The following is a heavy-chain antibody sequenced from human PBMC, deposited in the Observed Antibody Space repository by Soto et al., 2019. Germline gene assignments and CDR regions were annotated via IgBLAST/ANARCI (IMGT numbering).Heavy chain of an antibody. CDR2: MSSSGTNV. CDR1: GFTFSDYY. Sequence: QVQLVESGGGLVRPGGSLRLSCAASGFTFSDYYMSWIRQSPGKGLEWVALMSSSGTNVFYADSVKGRFTISRDNAKNSLFLQMDSLKAEDTSVYYCATSRVFDFWGLGTLVSVSS. CDR3: ATSRVFDF. V-gene: IGHV3-11*01. J-gene: IGHJ4*02.